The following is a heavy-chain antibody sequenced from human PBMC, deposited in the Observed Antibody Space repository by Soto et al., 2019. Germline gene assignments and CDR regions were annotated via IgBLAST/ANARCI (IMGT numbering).Heavy chain of an antibody. D-gene: IGHD6-6*01. J-gene: IGHJ6*03. V-gene: IGHV5-51*01. CDR1: GYSFTPYL. CDR2: IYPGDSDT. CDR3: GSSSFSCAGYYYMDV. Sequence: GQSLKIPWKGSGYSFTPYLLGWVRQLPGKGLEWMGIIYPGDSDTRYSPSFQGQVTISADKSISTAYLQWSSLKASDTAMYYCGSSSFSCAGYYYMDVWGKGTTVTGSS.